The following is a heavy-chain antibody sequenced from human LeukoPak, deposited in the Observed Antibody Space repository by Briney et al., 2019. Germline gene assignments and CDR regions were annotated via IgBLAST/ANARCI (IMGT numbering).Heavy chain of an antibody. V-gene: IGHV1-18*01. CDR3: ASSGSGSCSSTSCSRDFQH. Sequence: GASVKVSCKASGYTFTSYGISWGRQAPGQGLEWMGWISAYNGNTNYAQKLQGRVTMTTDTSTSTAYMELRSLRSDDTAVYYCASSGSGSCSSTSCSRDFQHWGQGTLVTVSS. CDR1: GYTFTSYG. D-gene: IGHD2-2*01. J-gene: IGHJ1*01. CDR2: ISAYNGNT.